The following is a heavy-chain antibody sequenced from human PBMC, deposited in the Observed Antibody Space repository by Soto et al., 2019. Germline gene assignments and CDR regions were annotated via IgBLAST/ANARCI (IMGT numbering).Heavy chain of an antibody. CDR1: GFTFDDYA. CDR2: ISWNSGSI. Sequence: EVPLVESGGGLVQPGRSLRLSSAASGFTFDDYAMHWVRQAPGKGLEWVSGISWNSGSIGYADSVKGRFTISRDNAKNSLYLQRNSRRVEDTAVYYCAKDIRADGGWYWSSFDYCGEGTLATVSS. V-gene: IGHV3-9*01. D-gene: IGHD6-19*01. J-gene: IGHJ4*02. CDR3: AKDIRADGGWYWSSFDY.